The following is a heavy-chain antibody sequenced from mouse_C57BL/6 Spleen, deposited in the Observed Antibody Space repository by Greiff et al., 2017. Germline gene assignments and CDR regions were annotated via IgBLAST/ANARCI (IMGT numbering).Heavy chain of an antibody. D-gene: IGHD1-1*01. CDR1: GYTFTDYN. CDR2: INPNNGGT. V-gene: IGHV1-18*01. CDR3: ARWGLLRDYYAMDY. J-gene: IGHJ4*01. Sequence: EVHLVESGPELVKPGASVKIPCKASGYTFTDYNMDWVKQSHGKSLEWIGDINPNNGGTIYNQKFKGKATLTVDKSSSTAYMELRSLTSADTAVYYCARWGLLRDYYAMDYWGQGTSVTVSS.